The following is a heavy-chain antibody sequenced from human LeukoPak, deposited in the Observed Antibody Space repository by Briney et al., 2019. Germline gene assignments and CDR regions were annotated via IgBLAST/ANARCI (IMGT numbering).Heavy chain of an antibody. CDR1: GYTFTSYG. Sequence: ASVKVSCKASGYTFTSYGISWVRQAPGQGLEWMGWISAYNGNTNYAQKLQGRVTMTTDTSTSTAYMELRSLRSDDTAVYYCARDMVGGYYDSSGPIFDYWGQGTLVTVSS. V-gene: IGHV1-18*01. J-gene: IGHJ4*02. D-gene: IGHD3-22*01. CDR2: ISAYNGNT. CDR3: ARDMVGGYYDSSGPIFDY.